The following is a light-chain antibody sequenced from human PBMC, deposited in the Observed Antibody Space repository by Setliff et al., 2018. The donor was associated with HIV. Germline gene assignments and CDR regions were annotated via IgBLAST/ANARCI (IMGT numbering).Light chain of an antibody. Sequence: QSALAQPASVSGSPGQSITIPCTGTSNDVGRYDLVSWYQQHPARAPKLIIYQATRRPSGVSNRFSGSKSGNVASLTIPGLQAEDEADYYCCSNTGSNTFVFGTGTKVTVL. CDR3: CSNTGSNTFV. V-gene: IGLV2-23*01. CDR2: QAT. CDR1: SNDVGRYDL. J-gene: IGLJ1*01.